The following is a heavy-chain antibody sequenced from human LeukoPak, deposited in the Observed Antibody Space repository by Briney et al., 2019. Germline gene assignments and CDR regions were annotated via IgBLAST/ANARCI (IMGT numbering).Heavy chain of an antibody. Sequence: PSETLSLTCTVSGGSISSYYWSWIRQPPGKGLEWIGYIYYSGSTNYNPSLKSRVTISVDTSKNQFSLKLSSVTVADTAVYYCARLGYSSGWYIDYWGQGTLVTVSS. CDR1: GGSISSYY. V-gene: IGHV4-59*08. CDR3: ARLGYSSGWYIDY. CDR2: IYYSGST. J-gene: IGHJ4*02. D-gene: IGHD6-19*01.